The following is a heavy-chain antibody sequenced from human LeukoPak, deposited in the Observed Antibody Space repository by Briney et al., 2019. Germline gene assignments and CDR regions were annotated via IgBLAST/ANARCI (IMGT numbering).Heavy chain of an antibody. CDR1: GGSFSSYY. CDR2: INHSGST. Sequence: PSETLSLTCAVYGGSFSSYYWSWIRQPPGKGLEWIGEINHSGSTNYNPSLKSRVTISVDTSKNQFSLKLSSVTAADTAVYYCARGKVLLWFGDRNYYYGMDVWGQGTTVTVSS. D-gene: IGHD3-10*01. J-gene: IGHJ6*02. CDR3: ARGKVLLWFGDRNYYYGMDV. V-gene: IGHV4-34*01.